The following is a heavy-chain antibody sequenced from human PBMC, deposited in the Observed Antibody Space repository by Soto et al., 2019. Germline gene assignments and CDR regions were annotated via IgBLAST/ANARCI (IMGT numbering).Heavy chain of an antibody. Sequence: ASVKVSCKASGYTFTSYDINWVRQATGQGLEWMGWMNPNSGNTDYAQKFQDRVTMTRNTSISTAYMELSSLRSEDTAVDYCARGRVPITMVRGVITVWFDPWGQGTLVTVSS. CDR2: MNPNSGNT. J-gene: IGHJ5*02. V-gene: IGHV1-8*01. CDR3: ARGRVPITMVRGVITVWFDP. CDR1: GYTFTSYD. D-gene: IGHD3-10*01.